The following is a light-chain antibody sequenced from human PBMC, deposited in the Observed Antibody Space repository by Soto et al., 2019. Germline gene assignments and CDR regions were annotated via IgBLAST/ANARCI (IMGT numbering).Light chain of an antibody. J-gene: IGKJ5*01. V-gene: IGKV3-20*01. Sequence: EVLWTQSPGTLSLSPGERATLSCRASQSVSSSYLAWYQQKPGQAPRLLIYGASSRATGIPDRFSGSGSGTDFTLTISRLEPEDFAVYYCQQYGSSPPITFGQGTRLEIK. CDR3: QQYGSSPPIT. CDR2: GAS. CDR1: QSVSSSY.